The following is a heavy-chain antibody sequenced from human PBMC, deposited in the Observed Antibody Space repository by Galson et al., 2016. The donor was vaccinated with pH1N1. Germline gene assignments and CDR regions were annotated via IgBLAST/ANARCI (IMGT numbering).Heavy chain of an antibody. CDR3: AREDWSYGDTYYNGMDV. CDR1: GFNFDTYA. V-gene: IGHV3-30-3*01. Sequence: LRLSCAASGFNFDTYAMHWVRQTPGKGLEWVAFISYNGNDQYYPDSLKGRFTISRDNSKNTLYLQMNSLRPEDTALYYCAREDWSYGDTYYNGMDVWGQGTTVTVSS. J-gene: IGHJ6*02. CDR2: ISYNGNDQ. D-gene: IGHD4-17*01.